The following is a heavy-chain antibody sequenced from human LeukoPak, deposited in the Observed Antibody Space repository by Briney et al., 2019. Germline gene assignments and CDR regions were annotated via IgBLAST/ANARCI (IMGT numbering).Heavy chain of an antibody. J-gene: IGHJ5*02. CDR3: ARSSSWYPNWFDP. Sequence: GGSLRLSCAASGFTFSSYSMNWVRQAPGKGLEWVSYISSSSSTIYYADSVKGRFTISRDNAKNSLYLQMNSLRAEDTAVYYCARSSSWYPNWFDPWGQGTLVTVSS. V-gene: IGHV3-48*01. CDR2: ISSSSSTI. D-gene: IGHD6-13*01. CDR1: GFTFSSYS.